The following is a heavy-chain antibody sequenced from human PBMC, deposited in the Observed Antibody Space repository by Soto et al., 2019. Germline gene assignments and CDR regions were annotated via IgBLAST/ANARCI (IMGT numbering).Heavy chain of an antibody. V-gene: IGHV4-30-4*01. CDR1: GGSISSGDYY. Sequence: TVSGGSISSGDYYWSWIRQPPGKGLEWIGYIYYSGSTYYNPSLKSRVTISVDTSKNQFSLKLSSVTAADTAVYYCARGRVLRYFDRWGQGTLVTVSS. CDR2: IYYSGST. CDR3: ARGRVLRYFDR. D-gene: IGHD3-9*01. J-gene: IGHJ4*02.